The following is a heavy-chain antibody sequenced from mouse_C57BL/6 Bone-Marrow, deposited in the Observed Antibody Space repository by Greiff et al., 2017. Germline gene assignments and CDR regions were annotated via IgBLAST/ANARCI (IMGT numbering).Heavy chain of an antibody. J-gene: IGHJ2*01. Sequence: VQLQQSGAELVRPGASVTMSCKASGYTFTDYEMHWVKQTPVHGLEWIGAIDPETGGTAYNQKFKGKAILTADKSSSTAYMDLSSLTSEDSAVYYCTDWGFDYWDQGTTLTVSA. CDR3: TDWGFDY. CDR1: GYTFTDYE. CDR2: IDPETGGT. V-gene: IGHV1-15*01. D-gene: IGHD4-1*01.